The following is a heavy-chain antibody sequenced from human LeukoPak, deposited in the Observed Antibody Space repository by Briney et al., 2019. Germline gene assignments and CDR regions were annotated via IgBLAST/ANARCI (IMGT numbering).Heavy chain of an antibody. V-gene: IGHV3-30*18. CDR1: GFTFSSYG. CDR2: ISYDGSNK. CDR3: AKGGRWLRDAFDI. D-gene: IGHD5-24*01. J-gene: IGHJ3*02. Sequence: GGSLRLSCAASGFTFSSYGMHWVRQAPGKGLEWVAVISYDGSNKYYADSVKGRFTISRDNSKNTLYLQMNSLRAEDTAVYYCAKGGRWLRDAFDIWGQGTMVTVSS.